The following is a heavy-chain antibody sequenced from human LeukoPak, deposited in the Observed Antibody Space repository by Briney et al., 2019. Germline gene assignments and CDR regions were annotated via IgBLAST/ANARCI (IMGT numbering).Heavy chain of an antibody. V-gene: IGHV1-18*01. J-gene: IGHJ4*02. Sequence: ASVKVSCKASGYTFTSYGISWVRQAPGQGLEWMGWISAYNGNTNYAQKLQGRVTMTTDTSTSTAYMELRSLRSDDTAVYYCSLMDRVVNDYWGQGTLVAVSS. CDR2: ISAYNGNT. CDR1: GYTFTSYG. CDR3: SLMDRVVNDY. D-gene: IGHD3-3*01.